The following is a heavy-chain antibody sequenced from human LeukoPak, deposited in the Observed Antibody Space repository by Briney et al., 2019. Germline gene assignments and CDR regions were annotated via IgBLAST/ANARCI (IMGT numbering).Heavy chain of an antibody. J-gene: IGHJ3*02. CDR1: RFTFSSYS. V-gene: IGHV3-21*01. Sequence: GGSLRLSCAASRFTFSSYSMNWVRQAPGKGLEWVSSISSSGSYIYYADSVKGRFTISRDNAKNSLYLQMNSLRAEDTAVYYCARGGYYDFWSGFHQSYGFDIWGQGTMVTVSS. CDR2: ISSSGSYI. D-gene: IGHD3-3*01. CDR3: ARGGYYDFWSGFHQSYGFDI.